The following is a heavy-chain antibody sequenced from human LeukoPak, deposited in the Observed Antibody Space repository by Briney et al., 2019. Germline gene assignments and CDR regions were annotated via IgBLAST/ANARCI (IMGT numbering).Heavy chain of an antibody. CDR1: GFTFSSYW. D-gene: IGHD2-21*02. Sequence: GGSLRLSCAASGFTFSSYWMHWVRQAPGEGLVWVSRINSDGSSTSYADSVKGRFTISRDNAKNTLYLQMNSLRAEDTAVYYCARDTGYCGGDCPLDYWGQGTLVTVSS. J-gene: IGHJ4*02. CDR2: INSDGSST. CDR3: ARDTGYCGGDCPLDY. V-gene: IGHV3-74*01.